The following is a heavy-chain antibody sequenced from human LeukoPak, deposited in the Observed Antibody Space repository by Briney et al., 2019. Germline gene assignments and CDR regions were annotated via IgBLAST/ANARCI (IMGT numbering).Heavy chain of an antibody. J-gene: IGHJ4*02. CDR1: GFTFSSYW. CDR3: ARDRAYYYGSGSYFDY. CDR2: IKQDGSEK. D-gene: IGHD3-10*01. V-gene: IGHV3-7*01. Sequence: PGGSLRFSCAASGFTFSSYWMSWVRQAPGKGLEWVANIKQDGSEKYYVDSVKGRFTISRDNAKNSLYLQMNSLRAEDTAVYYRARDRAYYYGSGSYFDYWGQGTLVTVSS.